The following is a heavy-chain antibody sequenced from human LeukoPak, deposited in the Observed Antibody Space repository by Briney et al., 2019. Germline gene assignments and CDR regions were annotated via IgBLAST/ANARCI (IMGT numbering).Heavy chain of an antibody. Sequence: SETLSLTCTVRGVSLSSDKYYWTWIRQRPGKGLEWIGHIYYSGSTSFNPSLKSRVSMSMDTSRGQFSLKLTSVTAEDTAVYYCATPYCGAISCLDVFDVWGQGTVVTVSS. CDR3: ATPYCGAISCLDVFDV. CDR1: GVSLSSDKYY. V-gene: IGHV4-31*03. J-gene: IGHJ3*01. D-gene: IGHD2-21*01. CDR2: IYYSGST.